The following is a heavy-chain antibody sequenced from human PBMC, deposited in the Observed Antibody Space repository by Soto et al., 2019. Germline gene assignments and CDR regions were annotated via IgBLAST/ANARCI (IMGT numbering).Heavy chain of an antibody. V-gene: IGHV4-59*01. CDR1: GGSIRSYY. CDR2: IYYSGST. Sequence: SETLSLTCAVSGGSIRSYYLSWIRQPPGKGLEWIGYIYYSGSTNYNPSLKSRVTISVDTSKNQFSLKLSSVTAADTAVYYCARRWGPTFDYWGQGTLVTVSS. D-gene: IGHD1-26*01. CDR3: ARRWGPTFDY. J-gene: IGHJ4*02.